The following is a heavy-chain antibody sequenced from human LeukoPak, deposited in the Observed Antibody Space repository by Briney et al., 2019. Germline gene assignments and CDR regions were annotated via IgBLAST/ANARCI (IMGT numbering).Heavy chain of an antibody. D-gene: IGHD2-2*01. CDR1: GGSFSGYY. Sequence: SETLSLTCAVYGGSFSGYYWSWIRQPPGKGLEWIGEINHSGSTNYNPSLESRVTISVDTSKNQFSLKLSSVTAADTAVYYCAREDVVVPAARRPYYYYGMDVWGQGTTVTVSS. CDR3: AREDVVVPAARRPYYYYGMDV. J-gene: IGHJ6*02. CDR2: INHSGST. V-gene: IGHV4-34*01.